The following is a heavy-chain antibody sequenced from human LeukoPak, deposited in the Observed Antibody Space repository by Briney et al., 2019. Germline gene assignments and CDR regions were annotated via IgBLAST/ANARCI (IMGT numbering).Heavy chain of an antibody. Sequence: GGSRRLSCGGSGFTFITHGVAWVRQAPGKGLEWVSIISSNGVYTYYADSVKGRFTISRDNSKNMVYLQMNSLRTDDTAIYYCAKDRDYKDRSTWRTFYYWGRGTLGSVSS. CDR2: ISSNGVYT. J-gene: IGHJ4*02. D-gene: IGHD3-10*01. V-gene: IGHV3-23*01. CDR1: GFTFITHG. CDR3: AKDRDYKDRSTWRTFYY.